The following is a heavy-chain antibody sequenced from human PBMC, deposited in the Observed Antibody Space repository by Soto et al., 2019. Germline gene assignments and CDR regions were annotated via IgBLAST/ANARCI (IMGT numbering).Heavy chain of an antibody. CDR2: IDASGGYT. CDR3: AKDPKAGPPYYFDY. Sequence: EVQLLESGGGLLQPGRSLRLSCAASGFTFTDYAMSWVRQAPGKGLEWVSLIDASGGYTYYADSVKGRFTISRDNXMNTLYQQMNSLRAEDTAVYYCAKDPKAGPPYYFDYWGQGSLVTVSS. D-gene: IGHD6-13*01. J-gene: IGHJ4*02. V-gene: IGHV3-23*01. CDR1: GFTFTDYA.